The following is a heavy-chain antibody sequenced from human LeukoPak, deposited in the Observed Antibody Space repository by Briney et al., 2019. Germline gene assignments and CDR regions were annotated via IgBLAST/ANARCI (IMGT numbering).Heavy chain of an antibody. V-gene: IGHV3-9*01. Sequence: PGGSLRLSCAASGFTFDDYAMHWVRQAPGKGLEWVSGISWNSGSIGYADSVKGRFTISRDNAKNTLYLQMNSLRAEDTAVYYCAKDRDYYYMDVWGKGTTVTISS. CDR2: ISWNSGSI. CDR3: AKDRDYYYMDV. CDR1: GFTFDDYA. J-gene: IGHJ6*03.